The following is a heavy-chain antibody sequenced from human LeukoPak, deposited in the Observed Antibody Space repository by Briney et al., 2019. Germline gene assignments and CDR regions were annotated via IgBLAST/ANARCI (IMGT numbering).Heavy chain of an antibody. J-gene: IGHJ4*02. D-gene: IGHD1-26*01. CDR1: GYTFTGYY. CDR3: ARGPLSGSTHSGSYYPEPIDY. V-gene: IGHV1-2*02. CDR2: INPNSGGT. Sequence: ASVKVSCKASGYTFTGYYTHWVRQAPGQGLEWMGWINPNSGGTNYAQKFQGRVTMTRDTSISTAYMELSRLRSDDTAVYYCARGPLSGSTHSGSYYPEPIDYWGQGTLVTVSS.